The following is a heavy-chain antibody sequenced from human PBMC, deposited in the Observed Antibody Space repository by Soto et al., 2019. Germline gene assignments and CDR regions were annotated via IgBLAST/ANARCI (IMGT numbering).Heavy chain of an antibody. D-gene: IGHD3-16*01. V-gene: IGHV3-23*01. J-gene: IGHJ4*02. CDR1: GFTFSSYA. CDR3: AKAWGGRASSMFDY. Sequence: GGSLRLSCAASGFTFSSYAMSWVRQAPGKGLERVSAISGSGGSTYYAESVKGRFTISRDNSKNTLYLQMNSLRAEDTVVYYCAKAWGGRASSMFDYWGQGTLVTVSS. CDR2: ISGSGGST.